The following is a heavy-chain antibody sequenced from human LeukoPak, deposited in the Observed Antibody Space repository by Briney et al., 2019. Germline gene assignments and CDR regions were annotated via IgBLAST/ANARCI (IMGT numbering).Heavy chain of an antibody. CDR3: ARSGGYDLGGGLWEYYYYYYMDV. D-gene: IGHD5-12*01. Sequence: GGSLRLSCAASGFTFSSYWMSWVRQAPGKGLEWVANIKQDGSEKYYVDSVKGRFTISRDNAKNSLYLQMNSLRAEDTAVYYCARSGGYDLGGGLWEYYYYYYMDVWGKGTTVTVSS. V-gene: IGHV3-7*01. J-gene: IGHJ6*03. CDR2: IKQDGSEK. CDR1: GFTFSSYW.